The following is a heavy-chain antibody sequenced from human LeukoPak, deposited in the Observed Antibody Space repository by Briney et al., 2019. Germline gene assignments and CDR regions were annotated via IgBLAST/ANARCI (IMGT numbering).Heavy chain of an antibody. J-gene: IGHJ4*02. V-gene: IGHV4-61*08. CDR3: ARGARGYPDDNFDY. CDR2: IYYSGST. CDR1: GGSISSGGYY. D-gene: IGHD5-12*01. Sequence: PSETLSLTCTVSGGSISSGGYYWSWIRQHPGKGLEWIGYIYYSGSTNYSPSLKSRVTISVDTSKKQFSLNLNSVTAADTAIYFCARGARGYPDDNFDYWGQGTLVTVSS.